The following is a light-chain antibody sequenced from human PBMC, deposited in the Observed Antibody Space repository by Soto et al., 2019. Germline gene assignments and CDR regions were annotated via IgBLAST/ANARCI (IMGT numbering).Light chain of an antibody. CDR1: QDSSNY. Sequence: DIQVTQYPSFLSASVGDRVTITCQASQDSSNYLNWYQQKPGKAPKLLIYDASTLEIGVPSRFSGSRFGTDFTFTISSLQPEDVATYYCQHYDNLPPITFGQGTRLEIK. CDR2: DAS. V-gene: IGKV1-33*01. J-gene: IGKJ5*01. CDR3: QHYDNLPPIT.